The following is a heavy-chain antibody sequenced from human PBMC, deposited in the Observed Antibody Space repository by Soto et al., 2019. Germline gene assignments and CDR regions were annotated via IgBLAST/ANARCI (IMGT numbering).Heavy chain of an antibody. CDR2: IDPNNGDT. V-gene: IGHV1-2*02. J-gene: IGHJ6*02. D-gene: IGHD6-19*01. Sequence: QVPLVQSGAEVKKPGASVKVSCKASGYNFIGYYIHWVRQAPGQGLQWMGWIDPNNGDTDSAQKFQGRITMTRDTSTSTVYMDLSSLRSDDTAIYYCARLRGQFYYGMDVWGQGTTVAVSS. CDR1: GYNFIGYY. CDR3: ARLRGQFYYGMDV.